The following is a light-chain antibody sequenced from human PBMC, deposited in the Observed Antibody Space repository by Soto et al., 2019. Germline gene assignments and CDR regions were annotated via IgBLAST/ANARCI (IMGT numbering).Light chain of an antibody. Sequence: EIVMTQSPATLSVSPGERATLSCRASQSVSSNLAWYQQKPGQAPRLLIYGASTRATGIPARFSGSGSGTEFTLTISSLQSEDFAVYYCQQYNNWPVPFGQGTKV. J-gene: IGKJ1*01. V-gene: IGKV3-15*01. CDR2: GAS. CDR1: QSVSSN. CDR3: QQYNNWPVP.